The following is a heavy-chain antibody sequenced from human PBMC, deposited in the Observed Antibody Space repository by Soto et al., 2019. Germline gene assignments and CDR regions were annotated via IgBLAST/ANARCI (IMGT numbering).Heavy chain of an antibody. CDR2: INAGNGNT. D-gene: IGHD6-19*01. J-gene: IGHJ4*02. V-gene: IGHV1-3*01. CDR3: AGGAVAGPYFFHF. Sequence: QVQLVQSGAEVKKPGASVKVSFKASGYTFTSYAMHWVRQAPGQRLEWMGWINAGNGNTKYSQKFQGRVTITRDTSASTDYMELSSLRSEDTAVYFCAGGAVAGPYFFHFWGQGTLVT. CDR1: GYTFTSYA.